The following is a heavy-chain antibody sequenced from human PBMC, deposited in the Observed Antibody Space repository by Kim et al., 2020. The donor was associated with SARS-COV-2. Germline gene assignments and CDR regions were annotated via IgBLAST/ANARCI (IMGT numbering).Heavy chain of an antibody. Sequence: GGSLRLSCAASGFTFSSYAMSWVRQAPGKGLEWVSALSGSGGSTYYADSVQGRFTISRDNSKNTLYLQMNSLRAEDTAVYYCAKDPQRYCSSTSCPPVVFDYWGERTLVTAS. CDR1: GFTFSSYA. V-gene: IGHV3-23*01. D-gene: IGHD2-2*01. CDR2: LSGSGGST. CDR3: AKDPQRYCSSTSCPPVVFDY. J-gene: IGHJ4*02.